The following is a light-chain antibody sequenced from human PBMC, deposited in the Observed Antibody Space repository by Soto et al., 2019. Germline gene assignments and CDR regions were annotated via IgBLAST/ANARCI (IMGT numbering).Light chain of an antibody. V-gene: IGLV1-40*01. J-gene: IGLJ1*01. CDR3: QSYDSSLSGYV. CDR2: GNS. CDR1: SSNIGAGYD. Sequence: QSVLTPPPPVSGAPGQRVTISCTGSSSNIGAGYDVHWYQQLPGTAPKLLIYGNSNRPSGVPDRFSGSKSGTSASLAITGLQAEDEADYYCQSYDSSLSGYVFGTGTKFT.